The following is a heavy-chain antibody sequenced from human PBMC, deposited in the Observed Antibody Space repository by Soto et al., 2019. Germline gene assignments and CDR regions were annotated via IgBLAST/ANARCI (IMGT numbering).Heavy chain of an antibody. CDR3: ARRVDYVWGSYRYSPYFDY. D-gene: IGHD3-16*02. V-gene: IGHV4-61*05. CDR1: GGSISSSSYY. CDR2: IYYSGST. Sequence: PSETLSLTCTVSGGSISSSSYYWGWIRQPPGKGLEWIGYIYYSGSTNYNPSLKSRVTISVDTSKNQFSLKLSSVTAADTAVYYCARRVDYVWGSYRYSPYFDYWGQGPLVTVSS. J-gene: IGHJ4*02.